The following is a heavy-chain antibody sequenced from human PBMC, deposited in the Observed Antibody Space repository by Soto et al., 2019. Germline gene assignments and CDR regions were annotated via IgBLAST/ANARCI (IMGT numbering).Heavy chain of an antibody. V-gene: IGHV1-69*02. CDR1: GGTFSSYT. CDR3: AGGGFKGVVPADERKNWVDP. D-gene: IGHD2-2*01. CDR2: IIPILGIA. Sequence: QVQLVQSGAEVKKPGSSVKVSCKASGGTFSSYTISWVRQSPGQGLEWMGRIIPILGIANYAQKFQGRVTIPGDKSTSKAYMEQSSVRAEDTAVYYCAGGGFKGVVPADERKNWVDPWGQGTLVTVSS. J-gene: IGHJ5*02.